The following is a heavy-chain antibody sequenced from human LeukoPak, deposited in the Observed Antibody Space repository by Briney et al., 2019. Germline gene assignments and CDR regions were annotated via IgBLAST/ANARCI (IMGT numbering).Heavy chain of an antibody. Sequence: GGSLRLSCAASGFTFSIYEMNWVRQAPGKGLEWVSYISSSGSTMHYADSVKGRFTISRDNAKNSLYLHMNSLSAEDTAVYYCAREQDFQHWGQGTLVTVSS. CDR3: AREQDFQH. J-gene: IGHJ1*01. CDR1: GFTFSIYE. V-gene: IGHV3-48*03. CDR2: ISSSGSTM.